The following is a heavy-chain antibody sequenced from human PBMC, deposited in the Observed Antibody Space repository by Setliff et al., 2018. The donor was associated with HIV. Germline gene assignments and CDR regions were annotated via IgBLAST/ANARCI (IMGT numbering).Heavy chain of an antibody. Sequence: LRLSCAASGFTFRSYGMHWVRQAPGKGLEWVSFIRYDGTNKDYADSLKGRFTISRDNSKNTLYLQMNSLRAEDTAVYYCAKAFGYCSGGSCPVLMDVWGKGTTVTVSS. V-gene: IGHV3-30*02. J-gene: IGHJ6*03. CDR2: IRYDGTNK. CDR3: AKAFGYCSGGSCPVLMDV. D-gene: IGHD2-15*01. CDR1: GFTFRSYG.